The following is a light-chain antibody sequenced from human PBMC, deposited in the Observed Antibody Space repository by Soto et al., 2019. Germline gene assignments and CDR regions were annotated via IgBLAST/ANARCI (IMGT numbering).Light chain of an antibody. Sequence: EMVMTQSPATLSVSPGERATLSCRASQSVSSYLAWYQQKPGQPPRLLIYVASTRAAGIPARFSGSGSGTEFTLTISRLEPEDFAVYYCQQYGSSPPYTFGQGTKLEIK. CDR3: QQYGSSPPYT. CDR2: VAS. J-gene: IGKJ2*01. CDR1: QSVSSY. V-gene: IGKV3-15*01.